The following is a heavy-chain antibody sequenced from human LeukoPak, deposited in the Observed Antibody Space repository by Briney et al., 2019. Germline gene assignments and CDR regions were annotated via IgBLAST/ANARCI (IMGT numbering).Heavy chain of an antibody. J-gene: IGHJ4*02. CDR1: GFTVSSNY. CDR3: ARVSMVRGLYFDY. D-gene: IGHD3-10*01. Sequence: GGSLRLSCAASGFTVSSNYMSWVRRAPGKGLEWVSVIYSGGSTYYADSVKGRFTISRDNSKNTLYPQMNSLRAEDTAVYYCARVSMVRGLYFDYWGQGTLVTVSS. V-gene: IGHV3-53*01. CDR2: IYSGGST.